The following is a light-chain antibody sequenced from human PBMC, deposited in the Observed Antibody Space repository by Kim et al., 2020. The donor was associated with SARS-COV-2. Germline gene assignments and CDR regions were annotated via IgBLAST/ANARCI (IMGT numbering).Light chain of an antibody. J-gene: IGKJ5*01. V-gene: IGKV3-15*01. Sequence: SPGERATLSCRASENLGSNLAWFQQKPGQSPRLLIYGASTRGTSVPARFSGSGSGTDFTLTIDNLQAEDFPVYYCQQYNNWPPITFGQGTRLEIK. CDR1: ENLGSN. CDR2: GAS. CDR3: QQYNNWPPIT.